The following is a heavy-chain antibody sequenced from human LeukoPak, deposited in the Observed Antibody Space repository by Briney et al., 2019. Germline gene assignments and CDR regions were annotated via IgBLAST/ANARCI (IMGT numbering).Heavy chain of an antibody. Sequence: GGSLRLSCGASEFTFSSHWMYWVRRAPGEGLVWVSRISGDGSSTNYADPVKGRFAISRDNAKNTLYLQMNSLRAEDTSVYYCARGSNGWSGIDYWGQGTLVTVSS. CDR3: ARGSNGWSGIDY. CDR1: EFTFSSHW. CDR2: ISGDGSST. D-gene: IGHD6-19*01. V-gene: IGHV3-74*01. J-gene: IGHJ4*02.